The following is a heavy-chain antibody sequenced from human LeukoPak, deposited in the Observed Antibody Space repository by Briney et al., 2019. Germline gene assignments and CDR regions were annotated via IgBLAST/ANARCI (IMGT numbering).Heavy chain of an antibody. D-gene: IGHD2-2*01. CDR1: GFTFSTYI. Sequence: GGSLRLSCAASGFTFSTYIMNWVRQTPGKGLEWVSSIGTSTSYIYYADSVKGRFTISRDNAKNSLYLQMNSLRAEDTAVYYCARDFRTTSNQSGWGQGTLVTVSS. CDR2: IGTSTSYI. CDR3: ARDFRTTSNQSG. J-gene: IGHJ4*02. V-gene: IGHV3-21*01.